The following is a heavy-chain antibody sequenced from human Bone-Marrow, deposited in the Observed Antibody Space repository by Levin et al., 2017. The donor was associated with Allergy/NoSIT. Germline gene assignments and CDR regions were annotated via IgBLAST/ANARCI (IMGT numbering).Heavy chain of an antibody. J-gene: IGHJ4*02. CDR1: GYTFDSYF. V-gene: IGHV1-46*02. CDR2: INTDSGST. CDR3: AREKSGVGASFDY. D-gene: IGHD1-26*01. Sequence: ASVKVSCKSSGYTFDSYFLHWVRQAPGQGLEWMGVINTDSGSTSYTQRFRDRVTLTKDTSTSTVYMELSTLTSEDTALYYCAREKSGVGASFDYWGQGTLVTVSS.